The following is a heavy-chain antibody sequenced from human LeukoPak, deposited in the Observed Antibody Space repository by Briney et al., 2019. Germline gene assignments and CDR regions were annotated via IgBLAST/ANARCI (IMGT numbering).Heavy chain of an antibody. D-gene: IGHD2-2*01. J-gene: IGHJ4*02. V-gene: IGHV1-8*01. CDR3: ARNLMYCSSTTCYLEY. Sequence: ASVTVSCKASGYTFTIYDINWVRQAPGQGLEWMGLMNPNNGYTVYAQKFQGRVTMTRDTSISTAYLELSSLRSEDTAFYYCARNLMYCSSTTCYLEYWGQGTLVTVAS. CDR1: GYTFTIYD. CDR2: MNPNNGYT.